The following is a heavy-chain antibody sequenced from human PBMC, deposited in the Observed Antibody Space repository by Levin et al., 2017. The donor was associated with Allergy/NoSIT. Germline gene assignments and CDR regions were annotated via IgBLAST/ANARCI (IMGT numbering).Heavy chain of an antibody. CDR2: IGGHYGYS. V-gene: IGHV1-18*01. CDR1: GYTFSNFG. D-gene: IGHD2-2*01. J-gene: IGHJ6*01. Sequence: ASVKVSCKTSGYTFSNFGITWVRQASGQGPEWVGWIGGHYGYSKYAQKFQGRVTLTTDPSTSTAYMELKSLRSDDTGIYYCARNGTGGPDHDHQPLDVWGQGTTVTVSS. CDR3: ARNGTGGPDHDHQPLDV.